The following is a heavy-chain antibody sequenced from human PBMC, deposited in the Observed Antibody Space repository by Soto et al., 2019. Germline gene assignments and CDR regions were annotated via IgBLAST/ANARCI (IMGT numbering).Heavy chain of an antibody. V-gene: IGHV1-46*01. CDR1: GYTFTSYY. D-gene: IGHD1-1*01. CDR3: ARSTGTTGAFYYYYGMDV. Sequence: QVQLVQSGAEVKKPGASVKVSCKASGYTFTSYYMHCVRQAPGQGLEWMGIINPSGGSTSYAQKFQGRVTMTRDTSTSTVSMELSSLRSEDTAVYYCARSTGTTGAFYYYYGMDVWGQGTTVTVSS. J-gene: IGHJ6*02. CDR2: INPSGGST.